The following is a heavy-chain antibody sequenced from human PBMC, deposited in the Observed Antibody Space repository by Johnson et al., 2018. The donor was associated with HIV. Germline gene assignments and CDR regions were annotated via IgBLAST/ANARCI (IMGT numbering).Heavy chain of an antibody. V-gene: IGHV3-74*01. J-gene: IGHJ3*02. D-gene: IGHD3-10*01. CDR3: ASSYSESDAFDI. Sequence: VQLVESGGGLVQPGGSLRLSCAASGFTFSSYWMHWVRQAPGKGLVWVSRINSDGSSTSYADSVKGRFTISRDNAKNSLYLQMNSLRAEDTALYYCASSYSESDAFDIWGQGTMVTVSS. CDR2: INSDGSST. CDR1: GFTFSSYW.